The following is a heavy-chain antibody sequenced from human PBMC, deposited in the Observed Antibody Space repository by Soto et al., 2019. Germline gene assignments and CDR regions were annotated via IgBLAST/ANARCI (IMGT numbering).Heavy chain of an antibody. D-gene: IGHD2-21*02. CDR3: ARFHPPEVTYAFDI. V-gene: IGHV1-69*02. J-gene: IGHJ3*02. CDR2: IIPIHGIA. CDR1: GGTFSSYT. Sequence: ASVQVSCKASGGTFSSYTISWVRQAPGQGLEWMGRIIPIHGIANYAQKFQGRVTITADKSTSTAYMELSSLRSEDTAVHYCARFHPPEVTYAFDIWGQGTMVTVSS.